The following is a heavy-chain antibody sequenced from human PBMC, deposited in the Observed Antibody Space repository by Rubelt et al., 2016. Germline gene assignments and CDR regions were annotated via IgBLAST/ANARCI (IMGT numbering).Heavy chain of an antibody. CDR2: ISGSGGST. CDR1: GFTFSSYA. CDR3: ARYNHGSRDY. D-gene: IGHD5-18*01. J-gene: IGHJ4*02. Sequence: LEEGGGLVQPGGSLRLSCAASGFTFSSYAMSWVRQAPGKGLEWVSAISGSGGSTYYADSVKGRFTISRDNSKNTLYLQMNSLRAEDTAVYYCARYNHGSRDYWGQGTLVTVSS. V-gene: IGHV3-23*01.